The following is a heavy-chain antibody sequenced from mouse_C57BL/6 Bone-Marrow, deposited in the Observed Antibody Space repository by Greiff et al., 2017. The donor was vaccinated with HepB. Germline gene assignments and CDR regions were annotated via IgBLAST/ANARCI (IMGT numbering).Heavy chain of an antibody. CDR1: GYTFTDYY. D-gene: IGHD3-1*01. CDR2: INPNNGGT. CDR3: ARSGY. V-gene: IGHV1-26*01. Sequence: EVQLQQSGPELVKPGASVKISCKASGYTFTDYYMNWVKQSHGKSLEWIGDINPNNGGTSYNQKFKGKAKLTVDKSSSTAYMELRSLTSEDSAVYYCARSGYWGQGTTLTVSS. J-gene: IGHJ2*01.